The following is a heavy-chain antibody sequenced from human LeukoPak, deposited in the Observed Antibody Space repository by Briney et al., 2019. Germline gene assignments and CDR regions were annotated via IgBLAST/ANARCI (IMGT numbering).Heavy chain of an antibody. CDR3: AKDLGRWAKRYYFDY. CDR1: GFTFSSYA. D-gene: IGHD3-16*01. Sequence: PGGSLRLSCAASGFTFSSYAMSWVRQASGKGLEWVSAISGSGGSTYYADSVKGRFTISRDNSKNTLYLQMNSLRAEDTAVYYCAKDLGRWAKRYYFDYWGQGTLVTVSS. CDR2: ISGSGGST. J-gene: IGHJ4*02. V-gene: IGHV3-23*01.